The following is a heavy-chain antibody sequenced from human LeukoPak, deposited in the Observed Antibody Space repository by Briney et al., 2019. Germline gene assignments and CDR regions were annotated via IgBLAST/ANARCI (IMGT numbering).Heavy chain of an antibody. Sequence: SETLSLICTGSGGSISSYYWSWIRQPPGKGLEWIGYIYYSGSTNYNPSLKSRVTISVDTSKNQFSLKLSSVTAADTAVYYCASIAARRGGFDPWGQGTLVTVSS. V-gene: IGHV4-59*01. CDR2: IYYSGST. D-gene: IGHD6-13*01. J-gene: IGHJ5*02. CDR3: ASIAARRGGFDP. CDR1: GGSISSYY.